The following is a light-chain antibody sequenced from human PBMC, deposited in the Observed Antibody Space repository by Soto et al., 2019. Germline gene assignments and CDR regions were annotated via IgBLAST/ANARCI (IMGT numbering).Light chain of an antibody. CDR2: DAS. CDR3: QQYSSYSPLT. Sequence: IQLTQSPSTLATAGDRVTLTCRASQSISSWLAWYQQKPGKAPKLLIYDASNLESGTPSRFSGRRSGTEFTLTIASVQPEDFATYYCQQYSSYSPLTFGGGTKVDIK. CDR1: QSISSW. V-gene: IGKV1-5*01. J-gene: IGKJ4*01.